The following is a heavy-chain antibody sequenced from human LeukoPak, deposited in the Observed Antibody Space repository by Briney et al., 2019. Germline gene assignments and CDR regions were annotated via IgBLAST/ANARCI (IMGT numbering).Heavy chain of an antibody. Sequence: GGSLRLSCAASGFTFSSYGMHWVRQAPGKGLEWVAYISSSSSTIYYADSVKGRFTISRDNAKNSLYLQMNSLRAEDTAVYYCAREGYYDSSGNRPTDYWGQGTLVTVSS. CDR1: GFTFSSYG. J-gene: IGHJ4*02. CDR3: AREGYYDSSGNRPTDY. D-gene: IGHD3-22*01. CDR2: ISSSSSTI. V-gene: IGHV3-48*04.